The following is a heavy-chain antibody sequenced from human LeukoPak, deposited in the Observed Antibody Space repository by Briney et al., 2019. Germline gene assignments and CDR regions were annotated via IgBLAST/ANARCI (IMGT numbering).Heavy chain of an antibody. V-gene: IGHV3-21*01. D-gene: IGHD6-6*01. CDR1: GFTFSSYG. CDR2: ITSSSSYI. Sequence: PGGSLRLSCAASGFTFSSYGMNWVRQAPGRGLEWVSSITSSSSYIYYADSVKGRFTISRDNAKNSLYLQMNSLRAEDTAVYYCARSYSSSRGTFDYWGQGTLVTVSS. CDR3: ARSYSSSRGTFDY. J-gene: IGHJ4*02.